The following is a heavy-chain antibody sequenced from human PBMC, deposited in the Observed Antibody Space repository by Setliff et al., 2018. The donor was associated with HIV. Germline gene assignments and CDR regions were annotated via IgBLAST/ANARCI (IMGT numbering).Heavy chain of an antibody. Sequence: GASVKVSCKVSGYTLTEVSMHWVRQAPKKGLEWMGYFDPQDGETVHAQKFQGRVTLTEDTSTDTSDMELSSLRSEDTAVYYCARGRSRGEVHRDHGYFQHWGQGSLVTVSS. J-gene: IGHJ1*01. V-gene: IGHV1-24*01. CDR2: FDPQDGET. CDR1: GYTLTEVS. CDR3: ARGRSRGEVHRDHGYFQH. D-gene: IGHD3-10*01.